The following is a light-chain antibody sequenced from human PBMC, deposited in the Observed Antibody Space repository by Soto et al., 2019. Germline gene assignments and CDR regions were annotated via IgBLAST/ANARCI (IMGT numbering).Light chain of an antibody. CDR2: EGS. CDR1: SSDVGSYNL. Sequence: QSALTQPASVYGSPGQSITISCTGTSSDVGSYNLVSWYQQHPGKAPKLMIYEGSKRPSGVSNRFSGSKSGNTASLTISGLQAEDEADYYCCSYAGSSTLYVVFGGGTQLTVL. V-gene: IGLV2-23*01. CDR3: CSYAGSSTLYVV. J-gene: IGLJ2*01.